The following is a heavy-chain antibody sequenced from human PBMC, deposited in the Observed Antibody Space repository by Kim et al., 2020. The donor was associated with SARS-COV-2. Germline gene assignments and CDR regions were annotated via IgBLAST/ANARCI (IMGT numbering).Heavy chain of an antibody. CDR1: GGSISSSSYY. V-gene: IGHV4-39*07. CDR3: ARVFGSGSHYKYYYGM. CDR2: IYYTGST. J-gene: IGHJ6*01. Sequence: SETLSLTCTVSGGSISSSSYYWGWIRQPPGKGLEWIGSIYYTGSTYYNPSLKSRVTISVDTSKNQFSLKLSSVTAADTAVYYCARVFGSGSHYKYYYGM. D-gene: IGHD3-10*01.